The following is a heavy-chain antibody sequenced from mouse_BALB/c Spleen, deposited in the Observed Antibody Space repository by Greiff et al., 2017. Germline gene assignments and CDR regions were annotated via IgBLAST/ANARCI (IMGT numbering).Heavy chain of an antibody. D-gene: IGHD2-10*01. Sequence: EVQGVESGGGLVQPGGSRKLSCAASGFTFSSFGMHWVRQAPEKGLEWVAYISSGSSTIYYADTVKGRFTISRDNPKNTLFLQMTSLRSEDTAMYYCARNLLLSHAMDYWGQGTSVTVSS. J-gene: IGHJ4*01. V-gene: IGHV5-17*02. CDR3: ARNLLLSHAMDY. CDR2: ISSGSSTI. CDR1: GFTFSSFG.